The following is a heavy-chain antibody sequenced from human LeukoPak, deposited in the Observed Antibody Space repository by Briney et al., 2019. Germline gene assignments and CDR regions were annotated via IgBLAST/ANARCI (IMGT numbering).Heavy chain of an antibody. V-gene: IGHV4-34*01. CDR1: GGSFSGYY. J-gene: IGHJ4*02. D-gene: IGHD4-17*01. CDR2: TNHSGSA. Sequence: SETLSLTCAVSGGSFSGYYWTWIRQPPGKGLEWIGETNHSGSANYNPSLKSRVTISLDTSKNQFSLKLSSVTAADTAVYCCARGQGTVTTHWGQGTLVTVSS. CDR3: ARGQGTVTTH.